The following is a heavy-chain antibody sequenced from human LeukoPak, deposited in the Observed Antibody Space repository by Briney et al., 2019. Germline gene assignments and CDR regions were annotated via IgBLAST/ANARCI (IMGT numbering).Heavy chain of an antibody. V-gene: IGHV4-34*01. Sequence: SETLSLTCAVYGGSFSGYYWSWIRQPPGKGLEWIGEINHSGSTNYNPSLKSRVTISVDTSKNQVSLKLTSVTAADTAVYYCARRGYEGWFDPWGQGTLVTVSS. CDR1: GGSFSGYY. CDR3: ARRGYEGWFDP. D-gene: IGHD3-16*01. J-gene: IGHJ5*02. CDR2: INHSGST.